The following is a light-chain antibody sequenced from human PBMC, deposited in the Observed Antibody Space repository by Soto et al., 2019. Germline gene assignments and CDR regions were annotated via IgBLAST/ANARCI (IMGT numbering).Light chain of an antibody. CDR3: QQYYRSPWT. J-gene: IGKJ1*01. CDR2: WAS. V-gene: IGKV4-1*01. Sequence: DTVMTQSPDSLAVSLGERVTINCKSSRRLLYSSTNRNYLAWFQQKPGQPPKLLTYWASTRESGVPDRFTGSGSGTYFTLTSSSLQAEDVAVYYCQQYYRSPWTFGQGTKVEIK. CDR1: RRLLYSSTNRNY.